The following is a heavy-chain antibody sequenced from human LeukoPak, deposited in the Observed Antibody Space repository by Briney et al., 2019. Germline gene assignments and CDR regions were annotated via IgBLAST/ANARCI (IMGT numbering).Heavy chain of an antibody. Sequence: PSETLSLTCTVSGGSISSYSWSWIRQPPGKGLVWIGYINYSGSTDYNPSLTSRAAISVDTSKKQVSLRMSAVTAADTAVYYCAGSGYSYGYNFDYWGQGTLVTVSS. V-gene: IGHV4-59*13. CDR2: INYSGST. CDR1: GGSISSYS. J-gene: IGHJ4*02. D-gene: IGHD5-18*01. CDR3: AGSGYSYGYNFDY.